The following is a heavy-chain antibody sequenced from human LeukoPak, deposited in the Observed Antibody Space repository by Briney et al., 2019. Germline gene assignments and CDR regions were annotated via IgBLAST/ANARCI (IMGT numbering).Heavy chain of an antibody. CDR2: IYYSGTA. D-gene: IGHD1-14*01. V-gene: IGHV4-39*01. CDR3: ARRYGFPRGKFFDY. Sequence: SETLSLTCTVSGXSISSSSHYWGWIRQPPGKGLEWIGSIYYSGTAFYNPSPKSRVTISIDTSKNQFSLNLSSVAAADTAVYYCARRYGFPRGKFFDYWGQGTLVTVSS. CDR1: GXSISSSSHY. J-gene: IGHJ4*02.